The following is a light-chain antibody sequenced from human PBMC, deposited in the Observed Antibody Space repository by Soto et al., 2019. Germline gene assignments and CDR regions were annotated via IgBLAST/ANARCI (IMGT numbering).Light chain of an antibody. J-gene: IGKJ5*01. CDR2: GPS. Sequence: EIVLTQSPVTLSLSPGERATLSCRASQSISSSYLAWYQQKPGQAPRLLIYGPSNRATGIPDRFSGIGSGTVFTLTIISLEPEDFALYFCQHYGTSPFTFGQGTRLEIK. CDR1: QSISSSY. V-gene: IGKV3-20*01. CDR3: QHYGTSPFT.